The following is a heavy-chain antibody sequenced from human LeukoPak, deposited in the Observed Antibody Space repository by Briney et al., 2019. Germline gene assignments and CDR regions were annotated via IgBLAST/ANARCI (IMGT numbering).Heavy chain of an antibody. CDR1: GFTFSSYS. CDR2: ISSSSSYI. Sequence: PGGSLTHSCAASGFTFSSYSMNWLRQAPGKEREWVSSISSSSSYIYHEDSVKGRFTISRDNAKNSLYLKRNSLRAEDPAVYYCARDRTGGYGDYIPDGDYWXXGTXXXVSX. CDR3: ARDRTGGYGDYIPDGDY. V-gene: IGHV3-21*01. J-gene: IGHJ4*01. D-gene: IGHD4-17*01.